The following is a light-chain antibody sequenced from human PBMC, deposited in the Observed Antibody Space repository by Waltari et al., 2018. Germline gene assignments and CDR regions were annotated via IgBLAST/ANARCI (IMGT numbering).Light chain of an antibody. Sequence: EIVLTQSPGTLSLSPGESATLSCRASQSVSSSYLAWDQQKPGQAPRLLIYGASSRATGIPDRFSGSGSGTDFTLTISRLEPEDFAVYYCQQYGSSPGTFGQGTKVEIK. CDR1: QSVSSSY. J-gene: IGKJ1*01. CDR2: GAS. CDR3: QQYGSSPGT. V-gene: IGKV3-20*01.